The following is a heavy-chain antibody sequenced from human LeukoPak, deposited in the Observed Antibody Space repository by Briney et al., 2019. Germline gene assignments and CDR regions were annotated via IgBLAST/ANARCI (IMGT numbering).Heavy chain of an antibody. V-gene: IGHV2-5*02. CDR3: AHLIDSGSARYYFDY. CDR1: GFSLSTSGVG. CDR2: IYWDDDK. Sequence: ESGPTLVNPTQTLTLTCTFSGFSLSTSGVGVGWIRQPPGKALEWLARIYWDDDKRYSPSLKSRLTITKDASKNQVVLTMTNMDPVDTATYYCAHLIDSGSARYYFDYWGQGILVTVSS. J-gene: IGHJ4*02. D-gene: IGHD3-10*01.